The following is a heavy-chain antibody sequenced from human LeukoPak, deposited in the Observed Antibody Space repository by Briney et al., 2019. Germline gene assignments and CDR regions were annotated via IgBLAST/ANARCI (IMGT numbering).Heavy chain of an antibody. CDR3: ARGGMVRGVIPLDYYYMDV. V-gene: IGHV1-69*05. D-gene: IGHD3-10*01. CDR2: IIPIFGTA. Sequence: GASVKVSCKASGGTFSSYAISWVRQAPGQGLEWMGGIIPIFGTANYAQKFQGRVTITTDESTSTAYMELSSLRSEDTAVYYCARGGMVRGVIPLDYYYMDVWGKGTTVTVSS. J-gene: IGHJ6*03. CDR1: GGTFSSYA.